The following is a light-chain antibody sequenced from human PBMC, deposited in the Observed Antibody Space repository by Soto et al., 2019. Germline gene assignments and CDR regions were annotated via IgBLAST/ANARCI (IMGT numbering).Light chain of an antibody. V-gene: IGKV3-15*01. CDR2: SAS. CDR1: QSIASN. Sequence: EIVMTQSPATLPVSPGESATLSCRASQSIASNLAWYQQQPGQAPRLLIHSASARATGIPPRFSGSGSGTEFTLTISSLQSEDFAVYYCQQHNHWPSFGQGTNLEIK. CDR3: QQHNHWPS. J-gene: IGKJ2*01.